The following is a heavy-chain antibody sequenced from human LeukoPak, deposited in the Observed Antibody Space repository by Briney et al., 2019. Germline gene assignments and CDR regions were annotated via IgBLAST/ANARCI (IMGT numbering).Heavy chain of an antibody. V-gene: IGHV1-69*05. D-gene: IGHD3-16*02. CDR1: GGTFSCYA. Sequence: GSSVKVSCKASGGTFSCYAISWVRQAPGQGLEWMGGIIPIFGTANYAQKFQGRVTITTDESTSTAYMELSSLRSEDTAVYYCARNRMITFGGVIAYDAFDIWGQVTMVTVSS. CDR3: ARNRMITFGGVIAYDAFDI. J-gene: IGHJ3*02. CDR2: IIPIFGTA.